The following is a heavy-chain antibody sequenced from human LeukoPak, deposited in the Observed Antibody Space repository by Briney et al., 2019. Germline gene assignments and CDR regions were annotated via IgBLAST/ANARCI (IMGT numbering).Heavy chain of an antibody. CDR3: AILSWDGRGSFY. CDR1: GFTFSMYS. J-gene: IGHJ4*02. V-gene: IGHV3-23*01. Sequence: GGSLRLSCAASGFTFSMYSMSWVRQAPGKGLEWVSAIRSTGVDTYYADSVRGRFTISRDNSRGTLPLQMNSLRAEDTAVYFCAILSWDGRGSFYWGQGALVTVSS. CDR2: IRSTGVDT. D-gene: IGHD2/OR15-2a*01.